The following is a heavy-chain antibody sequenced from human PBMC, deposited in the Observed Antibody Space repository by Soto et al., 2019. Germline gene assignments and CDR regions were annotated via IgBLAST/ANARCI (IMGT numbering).Heavy chain of an antibody. CDR1: GGSINSGGYC. CDR3: SRGILV. Sequence: QVQLQESGPGLVKPSQTLSLTCTVSGGSINSGGYCWSWIRQHPGKGLDWIGCISYGGSTSYNPSLTSSVTISVDTSKNQFSLKLTSVTAADTAVYYCSRGILVWGQGALITVSS. D-gene: IGHD5-18*01. CDR2: ISYGGST. J-gene: IGHJ4*02. V-gene: IGHV4-31*03.